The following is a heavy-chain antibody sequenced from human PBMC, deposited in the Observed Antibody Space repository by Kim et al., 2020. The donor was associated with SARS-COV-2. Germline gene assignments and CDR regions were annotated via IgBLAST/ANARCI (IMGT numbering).Heavy chain of an antibody. CDR3: ARDLGRVQNQTYYYYYGMDV. D-gene: IGHD1-1*01. Sequence: RFPISRDNSKNSLYLQMNSLRAEDTAVYYCARDLGRVQNQTYYYYYGMDVWGQGTTVTVSS. J-gene: IGHJ6*02. V-gene: IGHV3-30*07.